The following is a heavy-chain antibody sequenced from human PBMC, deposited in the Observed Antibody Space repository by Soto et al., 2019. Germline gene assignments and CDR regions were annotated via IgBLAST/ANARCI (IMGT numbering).Heavy chain of an antibody. J-gene: IGHJ4*02. CDR3: AASGPYYDNIWPPPLDY. D-gene: IGHD3-22*01. CDR2: IYFRGTT. CDR1: GWAFGGDY. V-gene: IGHV4-59*01. Sequence: SETLSLTCAFYGWAFGGDYWSWIRQPPGKGLEWIGYIYFRGTTNYNPSLKSRVTMSADTSKNQFSLKLNSVTAADTAVYYCAASGPYYDNIWPPPLDYWGQGTLVTVSS.